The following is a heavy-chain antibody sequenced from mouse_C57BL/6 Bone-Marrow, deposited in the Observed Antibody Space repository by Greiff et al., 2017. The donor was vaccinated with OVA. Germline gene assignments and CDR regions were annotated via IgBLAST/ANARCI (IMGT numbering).Heavy chain of an antibody. CDR3: ARVYYYGSSYYYYAMDY. D-gene: IGHD1-1*01. CDR1: GFTFSDYY. J-gene: IGHJ4*01. V-gene: IGHV5-12*01. CDR2: ISNGGGST. Sequence: EVQLVESGGGLVQPGGSLKLSCAASGFTFSDYYMYWVRQTPEKRLVWVAYISNGGGSTYYPDTVKGRFSISRDNAKNTLYLQMSRLKSEDTAMYYCARVYYYGSSYYYYAMDYWGQGTSVTVSS.